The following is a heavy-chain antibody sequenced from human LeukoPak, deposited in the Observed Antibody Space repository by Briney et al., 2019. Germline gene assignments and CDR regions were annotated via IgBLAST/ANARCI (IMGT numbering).Heavy chain of an antibody. Sequence: ASVKVSCKASGYTFTSYDINWVRQATGQGLEWMGWMNPNSGSTGYAQKFQGRVTITRNTSISTAYMELSGLRSEDTAVYYCARGRSTGYPYYFEYWGQGTLVTVS. J-gene: IGHJ4*02. CDR1: GYTFTSYD. CDR3: ARGRSTGYPYYFEY. D-gene: IGHD5-12*01. CDR2: MNPNSGST. V-gene: IGHV1-8*03.